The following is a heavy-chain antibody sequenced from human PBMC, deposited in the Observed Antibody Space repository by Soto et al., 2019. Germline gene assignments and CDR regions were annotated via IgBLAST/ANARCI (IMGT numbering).Heavy chain of an antibody. Sequence: PGGSLRLSCAASGFTFSSYAMSWVRQAPGKGLEWVSAISGSGGSTYYADSVKGRFTISRDNSKNTLYLQMNSLRAVDTAVYYCAKDWYYGSGSYYIFFDYWGQGTLVTVSS. CDR2: ISGSGGST. J-gene: IGHJ4*02. CDR3: AKDWYYGSGSYYIFFDY. CDR1: GFTFSSYA. V-gene: IGHV3-23*01. D-gene: IGHD3-10*01.